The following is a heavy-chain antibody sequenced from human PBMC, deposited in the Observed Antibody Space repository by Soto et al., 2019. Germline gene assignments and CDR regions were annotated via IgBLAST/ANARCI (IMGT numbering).Heavy chain of an antibody. CDR2: ISGSGGST. V-gene: IGHV3-23*01. J-gene: IGHJ1*01. D-gene: IGHD6-19*01. CDR3: AKGVPGIAVAGPGYFEH. CDR1: GFTFSSYA. Sequence: PGGSLRLSCAASGFTFSSYAMSWVRQAPGKGLEWVSAISGSGGSTYYADSVKGRFTISRDNSKNTLYLQMNSLRAEDTAVYYCAKGVPGIAVAGPGYFEHWGQGTXVTVSS.